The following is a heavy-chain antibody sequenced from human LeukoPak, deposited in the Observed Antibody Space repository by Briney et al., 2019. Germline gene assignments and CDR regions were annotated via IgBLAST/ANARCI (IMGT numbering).Heavy chain of an antibody. CDR3: ARGWYDSSACFHY. Sequence: KPGESLKISCKGPGYSFTTYWIAWVRQMPGKGLEWMGIMYPGDSDTTYSPSFQGQVTISADKSISTAYLQWSSLKASDTAMYYWARGWYDSSACFHYWGQGTLVTGAS. J-gene: IGHJ4*02. CDR2: MYPGDSDT. D-gene: IGHD3-22*01. CDR1: GYSFTTYW. V-gene: IGHV5-51*03.